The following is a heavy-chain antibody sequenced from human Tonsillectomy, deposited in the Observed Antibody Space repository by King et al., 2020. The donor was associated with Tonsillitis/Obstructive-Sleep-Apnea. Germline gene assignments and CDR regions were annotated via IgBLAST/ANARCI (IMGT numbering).Heavy chain of an antibody. CDR3: AKGGYCSSTSFPSDY. V-gene: IGHV3-23*04. D-gene: IGHD2-2*01. CDR2: ISGSGGST. J-gene: IGHJ4*02. CDR1: GFTFSSYA. Sequence: VQLVESGGGLVQPGGSLRLSCAASGFTFSSYAMNWVRQAPGEGLEWVSTISGSGGSTYYADSVRGRFTISRDNSKNTLYLQMNSLRAEDTAIYYCAKGGYCSSTSFPSDYWGQGTLVTVSS.